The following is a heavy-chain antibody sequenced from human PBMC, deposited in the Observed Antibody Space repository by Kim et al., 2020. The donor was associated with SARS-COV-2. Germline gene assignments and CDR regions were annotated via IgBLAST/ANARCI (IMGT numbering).Heavy chain of an antibody. CDR3: AREGMTTVTTVYYGMDV. J-gene: IGHJ6*02. CDR2: INPSGGST. V-gene: IGHV1-46*01. Sequence: ASVKVSCKASGYTFTSYYMHWVRQAPGQGLEWMGIINPSGGSTSYAQKFQGRVTMTRDTSTSTVYMELSSLRSEDTAVYYCAREGMTTVTTVYYGMDVWGQGTTVTVSS. CDR1: GYTFTSYY. D-gene: IGHD4-17*01.